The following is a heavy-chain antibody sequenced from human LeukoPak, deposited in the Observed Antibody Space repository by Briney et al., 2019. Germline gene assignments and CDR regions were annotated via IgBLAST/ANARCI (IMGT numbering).Heavy chain of an antibody. CDR2: TSTYNT. CDR3: AKGSSGWSLDY. Sequence: ASVKVSCKASGYTFINHGISWVRQAPGRGLEWMGWTSTYNTNYIQKLQGRVTMTTDTSTSTAYMELRGPRSDDTAVYYCAKGSSGWSLDYWGQGTLVTVSS. CDR1: GYTFINHG. J-gene: IGHJ4*02. V-gene: IGHV1-18*01. D-gene: IGHD6-19*01.